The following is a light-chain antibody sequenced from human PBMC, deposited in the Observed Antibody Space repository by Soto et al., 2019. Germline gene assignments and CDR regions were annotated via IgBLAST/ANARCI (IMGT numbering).Light chain of an antibody. CDR1: QSISIW. Sequence: DIQMTQSLSTLSASVGDRVTITCRASQSISIWLAWYQRKPGKAPNLLIYDASSLQSGVPSRFSGSGSGTEFTLTISGLQPDDFATYYCQQYNSFSPLTFGQGTKVEIK. CDR3: QQYNSFSPLT. J-gene: IGKJ2*01. V-gene: IGKV1-5*01. CDR2: DAS.